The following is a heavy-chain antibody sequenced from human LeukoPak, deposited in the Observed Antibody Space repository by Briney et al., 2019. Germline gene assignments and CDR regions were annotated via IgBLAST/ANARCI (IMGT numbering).Heavy chain of an antibody. D-gene: IGHD3-16*01. CDR3: AKNWGDD. CDR1: GFTFSSYE. Sequence: GGSLRLSCAASGFTFSSYEMNWVRQAPGKGLEWVSVIYSGERTYYAASVKGRFTISRDNSKNTLYLQMNNLRAEDTAIYYCAKNWGDDWGQGNLVTVSS. V-gene: IGHV3-53*01. J-gene: IGHJ4*02. CDR2: IYSGERT.